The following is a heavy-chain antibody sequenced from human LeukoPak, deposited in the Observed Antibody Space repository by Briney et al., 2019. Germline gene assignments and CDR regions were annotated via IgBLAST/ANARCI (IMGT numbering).Heavy chain of an antibody. J-gene: IGHJ5*02. CDR3: AKSLYGSGSYYNWFDP. CDR1: GGSFSGYY. CDR2: INHSGST. V-gene: IGHV4-34*01. Sequence: SETLSLTCAVYGGSFSGYYWSWIRQPPGKGLEWIGEINHSGSTNYNPSLKSRVTISVDTSKNQFSLKLSSVTAADTAVYYCAKSLYGSGSYYNWFDPWGQGTLVTVSS. D-gene: IGHD3-10*01.